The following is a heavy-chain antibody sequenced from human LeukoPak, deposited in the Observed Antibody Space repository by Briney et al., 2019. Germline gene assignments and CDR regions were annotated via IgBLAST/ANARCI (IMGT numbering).Heavy chain of an antibody. J-gene: IGHJ4*02. D-gene: IGHD7-27*01. CDR3: ARGPLTGSMLGDFDY. CDR1: GFTFDDYG. Sequence: TGGSLRLSCAASGFTFDDYGMSWVRRAPGKGLEWVSGINWNGDSTDYADSVKGRFTISRDNARNSLYVQMNSLRAEDTALYYCARGPLTGSMLGDFDYWGQGTLVTVSS. V-gene: IGHV3-20*04. CDR2: INWNGDST.